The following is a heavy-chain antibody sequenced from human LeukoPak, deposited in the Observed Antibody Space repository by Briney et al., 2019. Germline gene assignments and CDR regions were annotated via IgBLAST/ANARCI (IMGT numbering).Heavy chain of an antibody. CDR3: ARLAVAAAGKTDYYYYYGMDV. J-gene: IGHJ6*02. CDR1: GYSFTSYW. V-gene: IGHV5-10-1*01. D-gene: IGHD6-13*01. CDR2: IDPSDSYT. Sequence: GESLKISCKGSGYSFTSYWISWVRQMPGKGLEWMGRIDPSDSYTNYSPSFQGHVTISADKFISTAYLQWSSLKASDTAMYYCARLAVAAAGKTDYYYYYGMDVWGQGTTVTVSS.